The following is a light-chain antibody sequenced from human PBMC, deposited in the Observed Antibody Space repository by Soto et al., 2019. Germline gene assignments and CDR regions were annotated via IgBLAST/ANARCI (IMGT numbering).Light chain of an antibody. CDR2: EGS. Sequence: LTQPASVSGSPGQSITISCTGTSSDVGSYNLVSWYQQHPGKAPKLMIYEGSKRPSGVSNRFSGSKSGNTASLTISGLQAEDEADYYCCSYAGRSTYVFGSGTKVTVL. V-gene: IGLV2-23*01. J-gene: IGLJ1*01. CDR1: SSDVGSYNL. CDR3: CSYAGRSTYV.